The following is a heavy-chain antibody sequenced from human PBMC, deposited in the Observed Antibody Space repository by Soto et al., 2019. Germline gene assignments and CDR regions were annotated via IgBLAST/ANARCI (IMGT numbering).Heavy chain of an antibody. J-gene: IGHJ5*02. CDR1: GDSVRNQY. V-gene: IGHV4-59*02. D-gene: IGHD6-19*01. Sequence: SETLSLTCTVSGDSVRNQYWSWIRRPPGRGLEWIGYIYRSGSTKYNPSLKSRLTISVDTSKNQFSLKLSSVTAADTAVYYCARARLGLVAGTRWFDPWGQGTLVTVSS. CDR3: ARARLGLVAGTRWFDP. CDR2: IYRSGST.